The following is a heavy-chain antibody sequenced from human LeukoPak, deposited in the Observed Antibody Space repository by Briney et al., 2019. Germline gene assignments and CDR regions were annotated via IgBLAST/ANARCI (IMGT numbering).Heavy chain of an antibody. CDR1: GFTFSNYA. CDR3: AKDRLVVGAYFFDY. CDR2: ISGSGDNT. Sequence: GGSLRLSCAASGFTFSNYAMSWVRQAPGKGLEWVSAISGSGDNTYYADSVKGRFTVSRDNSKNTLYVQMKSPRAEDTAVYYCAKDRLVVGAYFFDYWGQGTLVTVSS. J-gene: IGHJ4*02. V-gene: IGHV3-23*01. D-gene: IGHD1-26*01.